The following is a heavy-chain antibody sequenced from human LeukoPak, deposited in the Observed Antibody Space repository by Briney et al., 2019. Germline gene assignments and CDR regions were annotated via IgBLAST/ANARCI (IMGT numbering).Heavy chain of an antibody. D-gene: IGHD3-10*01. Sequence: GGSLRLSCAASGFSLTNFDMNWIRQAPGKGLEWVSFFSVRYNVIYYADSVKGRFTVSRDEAKNSLYLQMNSPRAEDTALYYCARVAMVRGVKTSTSPWFDYWGQGTLVTVSS. V-gene: IGHV3-48*03. J-gene: IGHJ4*02. CDR1: GFSLTNFD. CDR3: ARVAMVRGVKTSTSPWFDY. CDR2: FSVRYNVI.